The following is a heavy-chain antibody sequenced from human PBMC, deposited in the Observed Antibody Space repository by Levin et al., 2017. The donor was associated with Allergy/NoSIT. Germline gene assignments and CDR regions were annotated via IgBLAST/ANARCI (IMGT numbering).Heavy chain of an antibody. CDR1: GFTFSSYT. V-gene: IGHV3-21*01. Sequence: PGGSLRLSCAASGFTFSSYTMNWVRQAPGKGLEWVSCISGSRSSSYIYYADAVKGRFTISRDNAKNSLYLQMNSLRSEDTAVYYCASWADHWGQGTLVTVSS. D-gene: IGHD7-27*01. J-gene: IGHJ5*02. CDR3: ASWADH. CDR2: ISGSRSSSYI.